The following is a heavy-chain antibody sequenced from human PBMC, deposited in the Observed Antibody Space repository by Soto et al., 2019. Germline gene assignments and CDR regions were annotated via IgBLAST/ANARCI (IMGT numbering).Heavy chain of an antibody. CDR3: ARDRDDYGSGYYYTRSDS. CDR1: GGIFSTYA. Sequence: QVQLVQSGAEVKKPGSSVKVSCKASGGIFSTYAISWLRQAPGQGLEWMGGIIPIFGTPNYAQRFQGRVTITADESTSTAYMELSRLRSEDTAVYYCARDRDDYGSGYYYTRSDSWGQEPLVTVSS. CDR2: IIPIFGTP. V-gene: IGHV1-69*01. D-gene: IGHD3-10*01. J-gene: IGHJ4*02.